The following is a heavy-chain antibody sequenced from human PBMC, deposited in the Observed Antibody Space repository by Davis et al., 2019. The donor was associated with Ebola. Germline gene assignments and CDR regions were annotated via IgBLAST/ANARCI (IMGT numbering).Heavy chain of an antibody. D-gene: IGHD3-16*02. CDR3: RRPITFGGVIVRDY. CDR2: IKQDGSEK. J-gene: IGHJ4*02. Sequence: GESLNTPCAALGFTFNSHWLSRVRQAPGKGLEWVANIKQDGSEKYYVDPLKGRFTISRDNAKNSLYLQMNSLRAEDTAVYYGRRPITFGGVIVRDYWGQGTLVTVAS. V-gene: IGHV3-7*01. CDR1: GFTFNSHW.